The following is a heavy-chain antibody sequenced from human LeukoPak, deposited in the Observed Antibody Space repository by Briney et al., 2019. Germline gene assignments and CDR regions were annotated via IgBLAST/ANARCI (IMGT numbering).Heavy chain of an antibody. CDR2: INNDGSST. V-gene: IGHV3-74*01. J-gene: IGHJ4*02. CDR3: VRDIDYGEGWGDY. CDR1: GFTFSNYW. D-gene: IGHD4-17*01. Sequence: GGSLRLSCAASGFTFSNYWMHWVRQAPGKGLVWVSRINNDGSSTNYADSVKGRFTISRDNAKNTLYLQMNSLRAEDTAVYYCVRDIDYGEGWGDYWGQGTLATVSS.